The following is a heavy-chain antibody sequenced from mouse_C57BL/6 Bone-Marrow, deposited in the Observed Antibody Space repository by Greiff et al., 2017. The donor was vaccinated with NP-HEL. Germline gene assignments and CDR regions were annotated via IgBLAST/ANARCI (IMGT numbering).Heavy chain of an antibody. Sequence: QVQLKESGAELARPGASVKLSCKASGYTFTSYGISWVKQRTGQGLEWIGEIYPRSGNTYYNEKFKGKATLTADKSSSTAYMELRSLTSEDSAVYFCARSYYRRRFAYWGQGTLVTVSA. J-gene: IGHJ3*01. V-gene: IGHV1-81*01. CDR2: IYPRSGNT. D-gene: IGHD2-14*01. CDR3: ARSYYRRRFAY. CDR1: GYTFTSYG.